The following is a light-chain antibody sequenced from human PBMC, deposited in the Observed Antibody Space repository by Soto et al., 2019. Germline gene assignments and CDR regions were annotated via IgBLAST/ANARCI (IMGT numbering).Light chain of an antibody. Sequence: SVLTLYTGTLSLSLGERATLSCRASESFSNRYLAWYQQRPGQAPRLLIYGASNRATGIPDRFSGSGSGTDFTLTISRREPEDFAVYYCQQYGRSPPVTFGQGTRLEIK. CDR2: GAS. CDR3: QQYGRSPPVT. V-gene: IGKV3-20*01. J-gene: IGKJ5*01. CDR1: ESFSNRY.